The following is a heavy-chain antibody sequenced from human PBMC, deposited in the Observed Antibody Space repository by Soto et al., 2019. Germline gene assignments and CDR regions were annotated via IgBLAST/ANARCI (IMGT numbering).Heavy chain of an antibody. CDR3: ARHPADDYVWGSYPFYFDY. CDR1: GYSFTSYW. Sequence: PXESLRISCKGSGYSFTSYWISWVRQMPGKGLEWMGRIDPSDSYTNYSPSFQGHVTISADKSISTAYLQWSSLKASDTAMYYCARHPADDYVWGSYPFYFDYWGQGTLVTVSS. D-gene: IGHD3-16*02. CDR2: IDPSDSYT. J-gene: IGHJ4*02. V-gene: IGHV5-10-1*01.